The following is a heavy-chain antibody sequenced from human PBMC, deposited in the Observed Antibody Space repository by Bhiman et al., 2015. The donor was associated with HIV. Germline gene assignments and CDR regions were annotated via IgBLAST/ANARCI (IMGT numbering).Heavy chain of an antibody. V-gene: IGHV3-21*03. CDR1: GFPFSHYT. D-gene: IGHD3-16*02. CDR3: ARQLRLGELSFDY. Sequence: EVQLVESGGGLVKPGGSLRLSCAASGFPFSHYTMNWVRQAPGKGLEWVSSISTSSSYIYYADSVKGRFTISRDNAKHSLYLQMNSLRAEDTAVYYCARQLRLGELSFDYVGPGNAWSPSPQ. CDR2: ISTSSSYI. J-gene: IGHJ4*02.